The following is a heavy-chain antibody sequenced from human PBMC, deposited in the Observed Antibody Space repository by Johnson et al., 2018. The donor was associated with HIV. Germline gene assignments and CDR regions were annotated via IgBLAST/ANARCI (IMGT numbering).Heavy chain of an antibody. CDR1: GFTFRSYT. J-gene: IGHJ3*02. CDR2: ISYDGSNK. V-gene: IGHV3-30*04. Sequence: QVQLVESGGGVVQPGRSLRLSCAASGFTFRSYTVHWVRQAPGKGLEWVALISYDGSNKNYADSVKGRFTVSRDNSKNTVYLQMNSLRDEDKAVYYCAVWELGLGIDFDIWGQGTMVTVSS. CDR3: AVWELGLGIDFDI. D-gene: IGHD1-26*01.